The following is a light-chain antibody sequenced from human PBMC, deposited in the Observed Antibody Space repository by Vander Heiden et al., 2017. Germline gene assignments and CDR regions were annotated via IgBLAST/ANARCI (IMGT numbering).Light chain of an antibody. V-gene: IGLV2-23*02. J-gene: IGLJ2*01. CDR1: SSDVGSYNL. CDR3: CSYAGSASLYI. CDR2: HVT. Sequence: QAALTPPASASGSPGPSVTISRPGTSSDVGSYNLVSWYQHQPGKAPKLVIYHVTERPSGVSYRFSGSKSGNAASLTISGLQAEDEADYYCCSYAGSASLYIFGGGTKLTVL.